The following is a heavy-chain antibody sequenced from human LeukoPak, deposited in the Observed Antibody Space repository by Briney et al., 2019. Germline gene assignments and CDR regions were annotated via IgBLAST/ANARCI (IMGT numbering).Heavy chain of an antibody. V-gene: IGHV4-59*08. CDR2: VYYSGST. Sequence: PSETLSLTCIVSGGSISSFYWSWLRQPPGKGLEWIGYVYYSGSTNYNPSLKSRVTISVDTSNNQFSLKLSSVTAADTAVYYCARHSGYSYGFVGHYFDYWGQGTLVTVSS. J-gene: IGHJ4*02. D-gene: IGHD5-18*01. CDR1: GGSISSFY. CDR3: ARHSGYSYGFVGHYFDY.